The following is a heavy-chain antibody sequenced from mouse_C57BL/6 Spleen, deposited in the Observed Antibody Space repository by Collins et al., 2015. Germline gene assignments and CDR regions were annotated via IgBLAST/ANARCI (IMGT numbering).Heavy chain of an antibody. CDR3: ARVLYDYEWYFDV. D-gene: IGHD2-4*01. J-gene: IGHJ1*03. V-gene: IGHV1-75*01. Sequence: QVQLQQSGPELVKPGASVKISCKASGYTFTDYYINWVKQRPGQGLEWIGWIFPGSGSTYYNEKFKGKATLTVGKSSNTAYMLLSSLTSEDSAVYFCARVLYDYEWYFDVWGTGTTVTVSS. CDR2: IFPGSGST. CDR1: GYTFTDYY.